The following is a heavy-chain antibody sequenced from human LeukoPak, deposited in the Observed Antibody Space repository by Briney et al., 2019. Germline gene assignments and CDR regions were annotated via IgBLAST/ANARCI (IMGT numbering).Heavy chain of an antibody. CDR1: GFTFSSYT. D-gene: IGHD6-13*01. CDR2: ISISGGST. J-gene: IGHJ4*02. Sequence: GGSLRLSCAASGFTFSSYTMSWVRQAPGKGLEWVSTISISGGSTYYADSVKGRFTISRDSSKNTLYLQMNSLRAEDTALYYCARGARPIAAAAKGDFDYWGQGTLVTVSS. CDR3: ARGARPIAAAAKGDFDY. V-gene: IGHV3-23*01.